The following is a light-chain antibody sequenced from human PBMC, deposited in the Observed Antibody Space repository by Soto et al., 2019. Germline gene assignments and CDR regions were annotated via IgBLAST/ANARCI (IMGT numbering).Light chain of an antibody. CDR3: QQYGRSPMYT. CDR1: QNISRFY. CDR2: GTS. Sequence: EIVLTQSPGTLSLSPGERATLSCRASQNISRFYLAWYHQRPGQAPKLLISGTSTRATGIPDRFSGSGSGTEFSLTIIRLEPEDFAVYYCQQYGRSPMYTFGQGTKLEIK. J-gene: IGKJ2*01. V-gene: IGKV3-20*01.